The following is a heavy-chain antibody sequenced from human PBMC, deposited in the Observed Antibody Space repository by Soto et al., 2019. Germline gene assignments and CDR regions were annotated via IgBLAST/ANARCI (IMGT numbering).Heavy chain of an antibody. D-gene: IGHD7-27*01. CDR2: TSYDGGSE. J-gene: IGHJ6*02. Sequence: PGGSLRLSCRASGFTFSSHPMHWVRQAPGKGLEWVAITSYDGGSEFYADSVKDRFTISRDNSKNTLYLQMNSMRAEDTAGTWGKYYGMDVWGQGTTVTVSS. CDR3: KYYGMDV. V-gene: IGHV3-30-3*01. CDR1: GFTFSSHP.